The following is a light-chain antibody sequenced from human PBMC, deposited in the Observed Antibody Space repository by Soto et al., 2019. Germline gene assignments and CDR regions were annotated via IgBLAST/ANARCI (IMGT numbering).Light chain of an antibody. Sequence: DVQMTQSPSSLSASVGDRITITCQASQDISNNLNWYQQKSGRAPKLLIYDASRLEIGVPSRFSGSGSGTDFTFTITSLQTDDTATYYCQQYGSLPPYTFGQGTKLEI. CDR2: DAS. J-gene: IGKJ2*01. CDR3: QQYGSLPPYT. V-gene: IGKV1-33*01. CDR1: QDISNN.